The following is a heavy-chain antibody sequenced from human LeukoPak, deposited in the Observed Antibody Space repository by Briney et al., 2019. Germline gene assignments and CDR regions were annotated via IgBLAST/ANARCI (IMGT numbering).Heavy chain of an antibody. Sequence: ASVKVSCKASGGTFSSYAISWVRQAPGQGLEWMGIINPSGGSTSYAQKFQGRVTMTRDTSTSTVYMELSSLRSEDTAVYYCARAGGTTLVPDFDYWGQGTLVTVSS. CDR3: ARAGGTTLVPDFDY. CDR1: GGTFSSYA. V-gene: IGHV1-46*01. D-gene: IGHD1-7*01. CDR2: INPSGGST. J-gene: IGHJ4*02.